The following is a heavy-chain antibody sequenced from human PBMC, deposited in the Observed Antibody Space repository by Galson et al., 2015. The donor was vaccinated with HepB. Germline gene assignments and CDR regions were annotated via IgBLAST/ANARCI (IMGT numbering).Heavy chain of an antibody. CDR3: ARDVGYCSGGSCYSSGY. V-gene: IGHV3-30-3*01. J-gene: IGHJ4*02. D-gene: IGHD2-15*01. Sequence: SLRLSCAASGFTFSSYAMHWVRQAPGKRLEWVAVISYDGSNKYYADSVKGRFTISRYNSKNTLYLQMNSLRAEDTAVYYCARDVGYCSGGSCYSSGYWGQGTLVTVSS. CDR1: GFTFSSYA. CDR2: ISYDGSNK.